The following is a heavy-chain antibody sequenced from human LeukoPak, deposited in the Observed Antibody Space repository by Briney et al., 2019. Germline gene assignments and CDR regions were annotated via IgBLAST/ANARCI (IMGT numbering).Heavy chain of an antibody. CDR3: AKLHSVDVFDI. Sequence: GGSLRLSCAASGFTFSSYGMHWVRQAPGKGLEWVAVISYDGNNEYYADSVKGRFTISRDNSKNTLYLQMNSLRAEDTAVYYCAKLHSVDVFDIWGQGTMVTVSS. D-gene: IGHD5-18*01. CDR1: GFTFSSYG. V-gene: IGHV3-30*18. J-gene: IGHJ3*02. CDR2: ISYDGNNE.